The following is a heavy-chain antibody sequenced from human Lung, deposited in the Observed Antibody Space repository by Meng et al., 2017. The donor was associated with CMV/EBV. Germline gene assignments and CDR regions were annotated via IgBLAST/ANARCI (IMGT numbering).Heavy chain of an antibody. V-gene: IGHV3-21*01. Sequence: GGSXRLXCAASGFILSRHSMNWVRQAPGKGLEWVSSISSSSSSIYYADSVKGRFTVFRDNAKNSLYLQMDSLRVDDTAVYYCSRNPRYSGGCYDYLGQGPLVTVSS. CDR2: ISSSSSSI. CDR1: GFILSRHS. CDR3: SRNPRYSGGCYDY. J-gene: IGHJ4*02. D-gene: IGHD2-15*01.